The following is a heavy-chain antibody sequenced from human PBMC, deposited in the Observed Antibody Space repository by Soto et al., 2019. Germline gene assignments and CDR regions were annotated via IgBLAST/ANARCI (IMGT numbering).Heavy chain of an antibody. D-gene: IGHD2-21*01. CDR2: INPNSGGT. J-gene: IGHJ6*02. CDR3: ARDPHFVVGPSGHTLDLDYYYGMDV. V-gene: IGHV1-2*04. Sequence: ASVKVSCKASGYTFTGYYMHWVRQAPGQGLEWMGWINPNSGGTNYAQKFQGWVTMTRDTSISTAYMELSRLRSDDTAVYYCARDPHFVVGPSGHTLDLDYYYGMDVWGQGTTVTVSS. CDR1: GYTFTGYY.